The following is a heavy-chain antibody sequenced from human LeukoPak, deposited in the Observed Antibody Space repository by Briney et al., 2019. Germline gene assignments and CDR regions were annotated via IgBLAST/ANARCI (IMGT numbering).Heavy chain of an antibody. V-gene: IGHV4-39*01. CDR3: ARQYQLRYFDWLLYWYLDL. J-gene: IGHJ2*01. CDR1: GGSISSSSYY. D-gene: IGHD3-9*01. CDR2: IYYSGST. Sequence: PSETLSLTCTVSGGSISSSSYYWGWIRQPPGKGLEWIGSIYYSGSTYYNPSLKSRVTISVDTSKNQFSLKLSSVTAADTAVYYCARQYQLRYFDWLLYWYLDLWGRGTLVTVSS.